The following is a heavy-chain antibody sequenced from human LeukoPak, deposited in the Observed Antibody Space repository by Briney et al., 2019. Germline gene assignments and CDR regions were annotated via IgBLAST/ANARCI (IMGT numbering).Heavy chain of an antibody. J-gene: IGHJ6*03. CDR3: AKDSSSYDWGYMDV. CDR2: IGGSDGRT. V-gene: IGHV3-23*01. CDR1: GFTFSTYA. D-gene: IGHD3-22*01. Sequence: HAGGSLRLSCAASGFTFSTYAMSWVRQARGKGLEWVSLIGGSDGRTRYADSVKGRFTISRDNSKNTLYLEMNSLRAEDTAVYYCAKDSSSYDWGYMDVWGKGTTVTISS.